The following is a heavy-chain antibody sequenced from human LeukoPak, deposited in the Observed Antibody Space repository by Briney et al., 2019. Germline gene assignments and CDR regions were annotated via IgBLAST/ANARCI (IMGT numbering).Heavy chain of an antibody. J-gene: IGHJ4*02. CDR1: GYTFTSYG. CDR3: ARDTSGGGPKWGFDY. V-gene: IGHV1-18*01. D-gene: IGHD7-27*01. Sequence: GASVKVSCKASGYTFTSYGISWVRQAPGQGLEWMGWISAYNGNTNYAQKLQGRVTMTTDTSTSTAYMELRSLRSDDTAVYYCARDTSGGGPKWGFDYWGQGTLVTVSS. CDR2: ISAYNGNT.